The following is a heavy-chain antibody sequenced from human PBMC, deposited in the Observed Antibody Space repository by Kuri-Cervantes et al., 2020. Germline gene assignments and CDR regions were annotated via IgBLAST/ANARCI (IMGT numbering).Heavy chain of an antibody. CDR3: ARVSSGWYYSYYYMDV. Sequence: GESLKISCAASGFRFDYYGMSWVRQAPGKGLEWVSGIKWNGGSTGYVDSVKGRFTISRDNAKNSLYLQMNSLRAEDTAVYYCARVSSGWYYSYYYMDVWGKGTTVTVSS. CDR1: GFRFDYYG. V-gene: IGHV3-20*04. CDR2: IKWNGGST. D-gene: IGHD6-19*01. J-gene: IGHJ6*03.